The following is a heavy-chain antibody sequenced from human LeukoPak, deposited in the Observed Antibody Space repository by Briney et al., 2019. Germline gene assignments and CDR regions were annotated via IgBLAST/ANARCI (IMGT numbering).Heavy chain of an antibody. CDR3: ARARYDFWSGYYPDY. CDR2: IYHSGST. Sequence: SETLSLTCTVSGYSISSGYYWGWIRQPPGKGLEWIGSIYHSGSTYYNPSLKSRVTISVDTSKNQFSLKLSSVTAADTAVYYCARARYDFWSGYYPDYWGQGTLVTVSS. J-gene: IGHJ4*02. D-gene: IGHD3-3*01. CDR1: GYSISSGYY. V-gene: IGHV4-38-2*02.